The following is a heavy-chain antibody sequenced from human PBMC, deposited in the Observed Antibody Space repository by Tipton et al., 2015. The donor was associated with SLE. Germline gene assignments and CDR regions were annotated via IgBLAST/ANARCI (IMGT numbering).Heavy chain of an antibody. CDR2: KHNRGST. CDR3: ARASFIVGSTTFWFAP. CDR1: GAAMNRGNYY. J-gene: IGHJ5*02. Sequence: TLSLTCTVSGAAMNRGNYYWSWIRQHPGKGLEWIWYKHNRGSTFYSPSLKSRVNISINTSKNQFSLKLNSVTATDAAVYYCARASFIVGSTTFWFAPWGQVSLFIVSS. V-gene: IGHV4-30-4*08. D-gene: IGHD1-26*01.